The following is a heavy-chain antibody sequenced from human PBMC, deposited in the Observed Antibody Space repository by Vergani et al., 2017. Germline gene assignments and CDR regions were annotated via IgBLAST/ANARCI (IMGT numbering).Heavy chain of an antibody. V-gene: IGHV3-23*01. J-gene: IGHJ4*02. CDR1: GFTFSACP. Sequence: EVQLLQSGGGVIQPGGSVRLSCAASGFTFSACPMTWVRQAPGKGLECVSAISARYPCTYYAGSVKGRFTISRDNSKNMLYLQMNSLGAEDTAVYYCARLSYDTTPYLQGAYDCWGQGTLVSVSS. CDR3: ARLSYDTTPYLQGAYDC. D-gene: IGHD3-22*01. CDR2: ISARYPCT.